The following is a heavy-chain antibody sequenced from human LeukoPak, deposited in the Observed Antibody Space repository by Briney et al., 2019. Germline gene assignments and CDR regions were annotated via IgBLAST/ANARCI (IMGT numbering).Heavy chain of an antibody. J-gene: IGHJ4*02. CDR2: IHTSGST. V-gene: IGHV4-4*07. CDR3: ATELEPGPQ. CDR1: GGSISNYY. D-gene: IGHD1-1*01. Sequence: PSETLSLTCTVSGGSISNYYWSWIRQPVGKGLEWIGRIHTSGSTNYNPSLKSRVTMSVDTSKNQFSLNLSSVTDADTAVYYCATELEPGPQWGQGTLVTVSS.